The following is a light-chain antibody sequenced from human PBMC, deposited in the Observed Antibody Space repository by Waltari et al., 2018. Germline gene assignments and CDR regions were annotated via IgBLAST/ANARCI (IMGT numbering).Light chain of an antibody. CDR1: STDVGAYNF. Sequence: QSALTQPASVSGSPGQSITISCTGSSTDVGAYNFVSWYHQHPGKVPQLILYDVGNRPSGISPRFSASKAGNTVSLTISGLQEEDEGEYYCSSYTTSTTLLFGTGTRLTVL. J-gene: IGLJ1*01. CDR2: DVG. CDR3: SSYTTSTTLL. V-gene: IGLV2-14*01.